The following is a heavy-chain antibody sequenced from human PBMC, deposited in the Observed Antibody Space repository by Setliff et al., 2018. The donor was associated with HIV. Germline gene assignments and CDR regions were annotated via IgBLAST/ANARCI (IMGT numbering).Heavy chain of an antibody. D-gene: IGHD3-16*01. V-gene: IGHV3-20*04. CDR2: VDWAGDVT. CDR1: GFTFNNFA. Sequence: GGSLRLSCEGSGFTFNNFAMHWVRQSPGKGLEWVAGVDWAGDVTAYGDFAKGRCTISRDNSKNTLSLQMNSLRAEDTAVYYCARSFPYTDTPIGSWGQGTLVTVSS. CDR3: ARSFPYTDTPIGS. J-gene: IGHJ4*02.